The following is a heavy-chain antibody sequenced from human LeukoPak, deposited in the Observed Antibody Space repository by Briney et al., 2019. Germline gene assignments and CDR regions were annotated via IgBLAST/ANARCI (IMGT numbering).Heavy chain of an antibody. V-gene: IGHV4-61*02. CDR2: IYTSGST. Sequence: SQTLSLTCTVSGGSISSGSYYWSWIRQPAGKGLEWFGRIYTSGSTNYNPSLKSRVTISVDTSKNQFSLKLSSVTAADTAVYYCARANSSSWPFDYWGQGTLVTVSS. J-gene: IGHJ4*02. CDR1: GGSISSGSYY. CDR3: ARANSSSWPFDY. D-gene: IGHD6-13*01.